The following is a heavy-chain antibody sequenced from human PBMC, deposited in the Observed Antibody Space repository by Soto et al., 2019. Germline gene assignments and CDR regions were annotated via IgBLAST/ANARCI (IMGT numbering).Heavy chain of an antibody. CDR3: ARDFKGMTTVTNFDY. V-gene: IGHV3-21*01. Sequence: PGGSLRLSCAASGFTFSSYSMNWVRQAPGKGLEWVSSISSSSSYIYYTDSVKGRFTISRDNAKNSLYLQMNSLRAEDTSVYYCARDFKGMTTVTNFDYWGQGTLVTVSS. CDR1: GFTFSSYS. D-gene: IGHD4-17*01. CDR2: ISSSSSYI. J-gene: IGHJ4*02.